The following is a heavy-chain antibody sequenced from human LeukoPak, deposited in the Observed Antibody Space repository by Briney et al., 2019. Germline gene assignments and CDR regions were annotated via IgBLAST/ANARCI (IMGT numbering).Heavy chain of an antibody. J-gene: IGHJ4*02. CDR2: INPNSGDT. V-gene: IGHV1-2*02. CDR3: ARDLSNWNYGGRCDY. Sequence: ASVKVSCKTSGYTFTGYYMHWVRQAPGQGLEWMGWINPNSGDTNYAQKFQGRVTMTRDTSISTACMELRRLRSDDTAVYYCARDLSNWNYGGRCDYWGQGTLVTVSS. D-gene: IGHD1-7*01. CDR1: GYTFTGYY.